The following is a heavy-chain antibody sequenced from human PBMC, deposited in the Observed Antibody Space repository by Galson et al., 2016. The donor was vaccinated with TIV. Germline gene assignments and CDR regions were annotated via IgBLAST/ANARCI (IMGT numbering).Heavy chain of an antibody. V-gene: IGHV4-31*02. CDR2: IYGSGSP. Sequence: IGRSDYYWSWIRQNPGKGLEWIGYIYGSGSPYYNSALKRRVTMSVDTSKNQFSLKLTSMTAADTAVYYCVRETKRGVWFDPWGQGSLVTVSS. J-gene: IGHJ5*02. CDR3: VRETKRGVWFDP. CDR1: IGRSDYY. D-gene: IGHD2-8*01.